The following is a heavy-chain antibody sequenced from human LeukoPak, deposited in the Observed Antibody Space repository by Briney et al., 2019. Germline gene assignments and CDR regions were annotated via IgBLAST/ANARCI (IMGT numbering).Heavy chain of an antibody. Sequence: PSQTLSLTCTVSGGSISSGDYYWSWIRQPPGKGLEWIAYMYYSGSTYYNPSLKSRVTMTADTSKNQLSLKLSSVTAADTAVYYCARPYYYDSRIDPWGQGILVTVSS. J-gene: IGHJ5*02. V-gene: IGHV4-30-4*01. CDR2: MYYSGST. CDR3: ARPYYYDSRIDP. D-gene: IGHD3-22*01. CDR1: GGSISSGDYY.